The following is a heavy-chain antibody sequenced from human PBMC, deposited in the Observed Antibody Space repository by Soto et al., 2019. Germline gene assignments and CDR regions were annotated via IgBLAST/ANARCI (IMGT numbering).Heavy chain of an antibody. CDR1: GYTFTSYG. J-gene: IGHJ6*02. V-gene: IGHV1-18*01. D-gene: IGHD6-6*01. Sequence: QVQLVQSGAEVKKPGASVKVSCKASGYTFTSYGISWVRQATGQGLEWMGWISAYNGNTNYEQKLQGTVTMTTDTPTSPAYMELRSLRSDATAVYYCARGLYSSSSRNYYGMDVWGQGTTVTVSS. CDR2: ISAYNGNT. CDR3: ARGLYSSSSRNYYGMDV.